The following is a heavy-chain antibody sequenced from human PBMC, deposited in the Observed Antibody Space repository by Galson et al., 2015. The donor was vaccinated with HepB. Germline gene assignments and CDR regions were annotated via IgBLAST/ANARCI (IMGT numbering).Heavy chain of an antibody. J-gene: IGHJ3*02. V-gene: IGHV1-46*03. D-gene: IGHD3-22*01. CDR1: GYTFTNYY. CDR3: SRAFYDSSGYYWEGDDAFDI. CDR2: INPSGGST. Sequence: SVKVSCKASGYTFTNYYIQWVRQAPGQGLEWMGGINPSGGSTSYAQIFQGRVTLTTDTSTSTVYMELSSLRSEDTAVYYCSRAFYDSSGYYWEGDDAFDIWGQGTMVTVSS.